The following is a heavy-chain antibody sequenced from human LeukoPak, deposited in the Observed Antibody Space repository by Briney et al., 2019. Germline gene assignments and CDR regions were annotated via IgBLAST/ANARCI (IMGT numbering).Heavy chain of an antibody. V-gene: IGHV4-59*01. J-gene: IGHJ2*01. D-gene: IGHD3-16*01. CDR2: IYYSGST. CDR1: GGSISSYY. Sequence: SETLSLTCTVSGGSISSYYWSWIRQPPGKGLEWVGYIYYSGSTNYNPSLKSRVTISVETSKNQFSLKLSSVTAADTAVYYCARDLGITFGGAEPSGFDLWGRGTLVTVSS. CDR3: ARDLGITFGGAEPSGFDL.